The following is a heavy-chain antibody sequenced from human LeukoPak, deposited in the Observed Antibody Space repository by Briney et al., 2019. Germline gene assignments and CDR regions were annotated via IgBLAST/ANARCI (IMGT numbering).Heavy chain of an antibody. CDR1: GFTFDDYA. Sequence: PGGSLRLSCAASGFTFDDYAMHWVRQAPGKGLEWVSGISWNSGNIGYADSVKGRFTTSRDNAMNSLYLQMHSLRTDDTALYYCAKDGAAAGSGHFDDWGQGALVTVSS. J-gene: IGHJ4*02. V-gene: IGHV3-9*01. D-gene: IGHD6-13*01. CDR3: AKDGAAAGSGHFDD. CDR2: ISWNSGNI.